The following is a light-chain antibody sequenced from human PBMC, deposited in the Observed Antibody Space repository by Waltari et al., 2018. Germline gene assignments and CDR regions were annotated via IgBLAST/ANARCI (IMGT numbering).Light chain of an antibody. Sequence: ELVLTQSPAVLSFSPGERATLSCRASQNVGTYLAWYQQRPGQSPRLLIYDASYRATGIPARFSGSGSETDFTLTISSLQPEDFAVYYCQQRRNWPLTFGGGTRVQI. CDR3: QQRRNWPLT. CDR1: QNVGTY. CDR2: DAS. V-gene: IGKV3-11*01. J-gene: IGKJ4*01.